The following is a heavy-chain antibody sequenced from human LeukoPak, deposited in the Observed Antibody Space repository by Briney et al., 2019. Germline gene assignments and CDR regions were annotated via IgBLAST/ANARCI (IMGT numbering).Heavy chain of an antibody. D-gene: IGHD5-24*01. V-gene: IGHV4-34*01. Sequence: SETLSLTCAVYGGSFSGYYWSWIRQPPGKGLEWIGEINHSGSTNYNPSLKSRVTISEDTSKNQFSLKLSSVTAADTAVYYCASTLGRDGYNWFDYWGQGTLVTVSS. CDR1: GGSFSGYY. CDR2: INHSGST. CDR3: ASTLGRDGYNWFDY. J-gene: IGHJ4*02.